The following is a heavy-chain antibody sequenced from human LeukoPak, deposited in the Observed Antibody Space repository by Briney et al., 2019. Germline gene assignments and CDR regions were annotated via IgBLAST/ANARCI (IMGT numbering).Heavy chain of an antibody. J-gene: IGHJ4*02. V-gene: IGHV5-51*01. CDR1: GYSFTSYW. D-gene: IGHD3-16*02. CDR2: XXXXXXXT. CDR3: ARLLKSDYIWGSYRAGNYFDY. Sequence: GESLKISCKGSGYSFTSYWIGWVRQMPGKGLEWMXXXXXXXXXTRYSPSFQGQVTISADKSISTAYLQWSSLKASDTAMYYCARLLKSDYIWGSYRAGNYFDYWGQGTLVTVSS.